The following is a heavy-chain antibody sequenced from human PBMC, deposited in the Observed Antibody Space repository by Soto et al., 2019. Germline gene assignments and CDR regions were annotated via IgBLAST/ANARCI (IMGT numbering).Heavy chain of an antibody. D-gene: IGHD3-16*01. CDR2: ISWNSGSI. CDR3: AKDIRHDYIGGRGIDS. CDR1: GFTLEDYA. Sequence: EVQLVESGGGLVQPGRSLRLSCAASGFTLEDYAMHWVRQAPGKGLEWVSGISWNSGSIGYADSVKGRFTISRDNAKNSLYLQMNSLRAEDTALYYCAKDIRHDYIGGRGIDSWGQGTLVTVSS. V-gene: IGHV3-9*01. J-gene: IGHJ4*02.